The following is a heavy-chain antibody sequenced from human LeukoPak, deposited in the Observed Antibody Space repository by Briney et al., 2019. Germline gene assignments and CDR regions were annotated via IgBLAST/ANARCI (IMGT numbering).Heavy chain of an antibody. Sequence: SETLSLTCTVSGGSISSSSYYWGWIRQPPGKGLEWIGRIYYSGSTYYNPSLKSRVTISVDTSKNQFSLKLSSVTAADTAVYYCARGGYYGSGNDFRFDPWGQGTLVTVSS. CDR3: ARGGYYGSGNDFRFDP. D-gene: IGHD3-10*01. J-gene: IGHJ5*02. CDR2: IYYSGST. CDR1: GGSISSSSYY. V-gene: IGHV4-39*07.